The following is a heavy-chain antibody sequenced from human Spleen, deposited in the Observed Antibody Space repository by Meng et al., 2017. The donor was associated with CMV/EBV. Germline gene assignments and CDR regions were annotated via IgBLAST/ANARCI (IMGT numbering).Heavy chain of an antibody. Sequence: SLKISCAASGFTFRSYAMSWVRQAPGKGLEWVSGISGIGGITNYTDSVKGRFTISRDNSKNTLYLEMNSLRAEDTAVYYCARDQVSQERSLGKFWHYYYGMDVWGQGTTVTVSS. CDR3: ARDQVSQERSLGKFWHYYYGMDV. V-gene: IGHV3-23*01. CDR1: GFTFRSYA. D-gene: IGHD3-16*01. CDR2: ISGIGGIT. J-gene: IGHJ6*02.